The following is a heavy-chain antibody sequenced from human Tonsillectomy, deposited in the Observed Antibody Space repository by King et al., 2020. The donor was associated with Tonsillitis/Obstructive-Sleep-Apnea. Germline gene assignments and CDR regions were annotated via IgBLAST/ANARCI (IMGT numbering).Heavy chain of an antibody. Sequence: VQLVEPGGGLVQPGGSLRLSCSVAGFSFSTYAMHWVRQAPGKGLEYVSAISGGGGGSTYYPDSVKGRFTISRDDAKNTLYLQMNSMKIEDHAWYYVVRGRGQVVRDFDYWGQGTLVTVSS. CDR2: ISGGGGGST. CDR3: VRGRGQVVRDFDY. CDR1: GFSFSTYA. J-gene: IGHJ4*02. D-gene: IGHD6-6*01. V-gene: IGHV3-64D*06.